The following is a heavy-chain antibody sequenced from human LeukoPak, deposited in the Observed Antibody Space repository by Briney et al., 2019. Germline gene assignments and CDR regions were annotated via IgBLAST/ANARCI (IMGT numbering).Heavy chain of an antibody. CDR1: GYTFTGYY. J-gene: IGHJ3*02. V-gene: IGHV1-2*04. D-gene: IGHD6-13*01. CDR2: INPNSGGT. CDR3: ASGAAAGTGDAFDI. Sequence: ASVKVSCKASGYTFTGYYMHWLRQAPGQGLEWMGWINPNSGGTNYAQKFQGWVTMTRDTSISTAYMELSRLRSDDTAVYYCASGAAAGTGDAFDIWGQGTMVTVSS.